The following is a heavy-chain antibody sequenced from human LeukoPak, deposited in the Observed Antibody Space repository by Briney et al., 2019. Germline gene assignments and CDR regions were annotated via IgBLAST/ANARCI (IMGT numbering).Heavy chain of an antibody. D-gene: IGHD6-19*01. CDR2: IYYSGST. CDR1: GGSISSSSYY. Sequence: PETLSLTCTVSGGSISSSSYYWGWIRQPPGKGLEWIGSIYYSGSTYYNPSLKSRVTISVDTSKNQFSLKLSSVTAADTAVYYCARRGSGWYYFDYWGQGTLVTVSS. J-gene: IGHJ4*02. V-gene: IGHV4-39*01. CDR3: ARRGSGWYYFDY.